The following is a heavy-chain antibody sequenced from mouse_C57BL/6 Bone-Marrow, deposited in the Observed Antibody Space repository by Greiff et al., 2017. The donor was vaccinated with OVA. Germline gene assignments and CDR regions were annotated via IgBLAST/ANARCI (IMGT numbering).Heavy chain of an antibody. CDR3: ALKGKSPVDY. CDR1: GYSITSGYY. V-gene: IGHV3-6*01. Sequence: EVHLVESGPGLVKPSQSLSLTCSVTGYSITSGYYWNWIRQFPGNNLEWMGYISYDGSNNYNPSLKNRISITRDTSKNQFFLKLNSVTTEDTATYYCALKGKSPVDYWGQGTTLTVSS. CDR2: ISYDGSN. J-gene: IGHJ2*01. D-gene: IGHD3-3*01.